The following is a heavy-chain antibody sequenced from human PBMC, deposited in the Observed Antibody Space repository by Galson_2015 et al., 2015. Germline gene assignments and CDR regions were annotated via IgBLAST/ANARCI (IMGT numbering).Heavy chain of an antibody. D-gene: IGHD3-10*01. CDR2: INHSGST. CDR1: GGSFSGYY. CDR3: ARLVPLWYYGSGGFDP. Sequence: ETLSLTCAVYGGSFSGYYWSWIRQPPGKGLEWIGEINHSGSTNYNPSLKSRVTISVDTSKNQFSLKLSSVTAADTAVYYCARLVPLWYYGSGGFDPWGQGTLVTVSS. V-gene: IGHV4-34*01. J-gene: IGHJ5*02.